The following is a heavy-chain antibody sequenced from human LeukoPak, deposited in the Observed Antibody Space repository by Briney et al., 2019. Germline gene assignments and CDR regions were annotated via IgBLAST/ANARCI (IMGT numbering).Heavy chain of an antibody. D-gene: IGHD2/OR15-2a*01. Sequence: AGGSLRLSCAASGFTFDAYAMSWVRQAPGKGLERVSGINWNGGRTGYADSVKGRFTISRNNAKNSLFLQMNSLTADDTAVYYCAREGTTIVSGTTIGAYWGQGTLVTVSS. CDR1: GFTFDAYA. CDR2: INWNGGRT. J-gene: IGHJ4*02. V-gene: IGHV3-20*04. CDR3: AREGTTIVSGTTIGAY.